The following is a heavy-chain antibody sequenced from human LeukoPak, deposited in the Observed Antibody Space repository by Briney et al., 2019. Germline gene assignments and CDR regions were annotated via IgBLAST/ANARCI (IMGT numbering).Heavy chain of an antibody. V-gene: IGHV1-69*05. J-gene: IGHJ6*03. CDR3: ARVQGANIAAAVKGFSAYYYMDV. CDR1: GGTFSSYA. Sequence: SVKVSCKASGGTFSSYAISWVRQAPGQGLEWMGGIIPIFGTANYAQKFQGRVTMTTDTSTNTVYMELRSLRSDDTAVYYCARVQGANIAAAVKGFSAYYYMDVWGKGTTVTISS. D-gene: IGHD6-13*01. CDR2: IIPIFGTA.